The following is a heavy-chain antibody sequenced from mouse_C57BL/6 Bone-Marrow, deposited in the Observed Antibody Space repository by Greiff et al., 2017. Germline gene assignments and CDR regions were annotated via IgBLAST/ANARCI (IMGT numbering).Heavy chain of an antibody. J-gene: IGHJ3*01. CDR3: AGYDGDSAWFAY. Sequence: EVHLVESGGDLVKPGGSLKLSCAASGFTFSSYGMSWVRQTPDKRLEWVATISSGGSYTYYPDSVKGRFTISRDNAKNTLYLQMSSLKSEDTAMYYCAGYDGDSAWFAYWGQGTLVTVSA. CDR2: ISSGGSYT. V-gene: IGHV5-6*01. CDR1: GFTFSSYG. D-gene: IGHD2-3*01.